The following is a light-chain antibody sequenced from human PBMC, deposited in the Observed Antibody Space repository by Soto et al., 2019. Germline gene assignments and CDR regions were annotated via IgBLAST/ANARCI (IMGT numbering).Light chain of an antibody. CDR3: AAWDDSQSGYVV. J-gene: IGLJ2*01. CDR2: RNN. Sequence: QSVLTQPPSASGTPGQRVTISCSGSSSNIGSNYVYWYQQLPGTAPKLLVYRNNQRPSGVPDRFSCSKSGSSASLAISGLRSEDEADYYCAAWDDSQSGYVVFGGGTQLTVL. V-gene: IGLV1-47*01. CDR1: SSNIGSNY.